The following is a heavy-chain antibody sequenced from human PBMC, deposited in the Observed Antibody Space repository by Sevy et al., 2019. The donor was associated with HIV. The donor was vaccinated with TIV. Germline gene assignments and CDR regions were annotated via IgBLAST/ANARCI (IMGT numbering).Heavy chain of an antibody. D-gene: IGHD6-13*01. CDR1: GFTVSSNY. CDR3: ASRIREGTCAAAGSPIDY. J-gene: IGHJ4*02. Sequence: GGSLRLSCAASGFTVSSNYMSWVRQAPGKGLQWVSVIYRGGSTYYADSVKGRFTIARDNSKNTLYLQMSSLRAEDTAVYYCASRIREGTCAAAGSPIDYWVQGTLVTVSS. V-gene: IGHV3-66*02. CDR2: IYRGGST.